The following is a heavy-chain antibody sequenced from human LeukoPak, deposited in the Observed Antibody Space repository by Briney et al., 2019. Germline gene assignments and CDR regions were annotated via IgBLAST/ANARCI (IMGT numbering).Heavy chain of an antibody. V-gene: IGHV4-59*01. CDR1: GGSISSYY. CDR2: IYYSGST. J-gene: IGHJ4*02. Sequence: PSETLSLTCTVSGGSISSYYWSWIRQPPGKGLEWIGYIYYSGSTNYNPSLKSRVTISVDTSKNQFSLKLSSVTAADTAVYYCASLAYCGGDCYSGFDYWGQGTLVTVSS. CDR3: ASLAYCGGDCYSGFDY. D-gene: IGHD2-21*02.